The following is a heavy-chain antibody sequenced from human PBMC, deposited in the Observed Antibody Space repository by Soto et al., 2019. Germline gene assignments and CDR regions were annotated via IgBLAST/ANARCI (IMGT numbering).Heavy chain of an antibody. CDR2: IYYSGST. CDR3: ASHHYFLYYYDSSGPPFWFDY. CDR1: GGSISSSSYY. Sequence: SETLSLTCTVSGGSISSSSYYWGWIRQPPGKGLEWIGSIYYSGSTYYNPSLKSRVTISVDTSKNQFSLKLSSVTAADTAVYYCASHHYFLYYYDSSGPPFWFDYWGQGTLVTVSS. D-gene: IGHD3-22*01. J-gene: IGHJ4*02. V-gene: IGHV4-39*01.